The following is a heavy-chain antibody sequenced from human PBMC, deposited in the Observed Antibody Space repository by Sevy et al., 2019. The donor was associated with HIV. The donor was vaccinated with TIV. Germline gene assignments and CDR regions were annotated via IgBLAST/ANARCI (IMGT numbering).Heavy chain of an antibody. J-gene: IGHJ4*02. CDR3: XXGTXGXXXX. V-gene: IGHV3-7*01. Sequence: GGSLRLSXAXXXXXXSAXXMXXVXQAPXKGLEWVANIKGDXSDKHYVDSVEGRFTISRDNAKNLLYLQMNSLRVEDTXXXYWXXGTXGXXXXXGQGTLVTVSS. CDR2: IKGDXSDK. CDR1: XXXXSAXX.